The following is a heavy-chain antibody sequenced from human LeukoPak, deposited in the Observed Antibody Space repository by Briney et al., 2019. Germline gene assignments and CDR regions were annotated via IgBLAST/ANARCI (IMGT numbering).Heavy chain of an antibody. D-gene: IGHD3-10*01. J-gene: IGHJ4*02. CDR2: ISAYNGNT. CDR3: ARGYIPMVRGVITLDY. Sequence: ASVKVSCKASGYTFTSYGISWVRQAPGQGLEGMGWISAYNGNTNYAQKLQGRVTMTTDTSTSTAYMELRSLRSDDTAVYYCARGYIPMVRGVITLDYWGQGTLVTVSS. V-gene: IGHV1-18*01. CDR1: GYTFTSYG.